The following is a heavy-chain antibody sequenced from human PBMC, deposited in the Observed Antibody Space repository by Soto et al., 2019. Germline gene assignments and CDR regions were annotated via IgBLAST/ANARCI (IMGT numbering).Heavy chain of an antibody. V-gene: IGHV3-23*04. J-gene: IGHJ6*02. CDR1: GFTFSTYA. Sequence: AQLVESGGGVVQPGRSLRLSCAASGFTFSTYAMSWVRQAPGKGLEWVSGIGGLSGGTDYADSVKGRLTISRDNSKNTLYLQMNSLRAEDTAVYFCAKVSILTESYHYYAMDVWGQGTTVTVSS. CDR3: AKVSILTESYHYYAMDV. CDR2: IGGLSGGT. D-gene: IGHD3-9*01.